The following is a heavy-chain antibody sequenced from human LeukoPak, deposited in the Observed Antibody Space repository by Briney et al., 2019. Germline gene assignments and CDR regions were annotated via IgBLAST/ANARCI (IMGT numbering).Heavy chain of an antibody. CDR2: INHSGNT. V-gene: IGHV4-34*01. J-gene: IGHJ3*02. Sequence: SETLSLTCAVYGGSFSSNYWTWIRQPPGKGLEWIGQINHSGNTNCNPSLKSRVTISVDPSKSQFSLKFRSLPPPATAVYYCARALFLQQGFFIVGPTGRRTFDIWGQGTMVTVSS. D-gene: IGHD1-26*01. CDR3: ARALFLQQGFFIVGPTGRRTFDI. CDR1: GGSFSSNY.